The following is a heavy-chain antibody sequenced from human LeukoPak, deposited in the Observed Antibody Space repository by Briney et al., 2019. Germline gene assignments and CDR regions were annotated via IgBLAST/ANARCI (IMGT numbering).Heavy chain of an antibody. CDR3: ARGNVLRFLEWLYINWSDP. CDR1: GGSFSGYY. J-gene: IGHJ5*02. V-gene: IGHV4-34*01. Sequence: NTSETLSLTCAVYGGSFSGYYWSWLRQPPGKGLEWIGEINHSGSTNYNPSLKSRVTISVDTSKNQFSLKLSSVTAADTAVYYCARGNVLRFLEWLYINWSDPWGQGTLVTVSS. CDR2: INHSGST. D-gene: IGHD3-3*01.